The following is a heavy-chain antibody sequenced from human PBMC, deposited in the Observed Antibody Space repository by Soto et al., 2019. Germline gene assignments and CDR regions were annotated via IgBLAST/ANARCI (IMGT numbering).Heavy chain of an antibody. J-gene: IGHJ6*03. Sequence: EVQLVESGGGLVQPGRSLRLSCAASGFTFDDYAMHWVRQAPGRGLEWVSRITWNSGTIDYAASVTGRVTISRDNAKNSLYLQMNSLRAEVTALCDGTTSCRLYYRAVCGKGTTFAV. D-gene: IGHD2-15*01. CDR1: GFTFDDYA. CDR2: ITWNSGTI. CDR3: TTSCRLYYRAV. V-gene: IGHV3-9*01.